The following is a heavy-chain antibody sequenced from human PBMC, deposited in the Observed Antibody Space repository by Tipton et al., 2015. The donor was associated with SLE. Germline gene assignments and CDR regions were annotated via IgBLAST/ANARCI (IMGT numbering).Heavy chain of an antibody. CDR3: ARQERLRHYYGMEV. Sequence: TLSLTCTVSGGSISSGAYYWSWIRQPPGKGLEWIGYMSNSGGANYNPSLGSRVTMSLDTSKNQFSLKLSSVTAADTAVYYCARQERLRHYYGMEVWGRGTTVTVSS. J-gene: IGHJ6*02. D-gene: IGHD4-17*01. CDR1: GGSISSGAYY. V-gene: IGHV4-61*08. CDR2: MSNSGGA.